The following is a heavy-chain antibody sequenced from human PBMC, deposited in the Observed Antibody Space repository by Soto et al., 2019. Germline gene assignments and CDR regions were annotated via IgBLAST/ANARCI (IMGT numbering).Heavy chain of an antibody. V-gene: IGHV1-24*01. J-gene: IGHJ4*02. CDR1: GHTLTELS. D-gene: IGHD1-26*01. CDR3: ATLGGSSMDY. CDR2: FDPEDGET. Sequence: ASVKVSCKVSGHTLTELSMHWVRQAPGKGLEWMGGFDPEDGETICAQKFQGRVTMTEDTSTDTAYMELSSLRSEDTAVYYCATLGGSSMDYWGQGTLVTVSS.